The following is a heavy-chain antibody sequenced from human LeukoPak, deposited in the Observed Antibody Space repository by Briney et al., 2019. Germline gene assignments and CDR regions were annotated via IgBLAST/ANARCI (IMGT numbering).Heavy chain of an antibody. J-gene: IGHJ6*03. CDR1: GYTFTSYY. V-gene: IGHV1-46*01. CDR3: ARLAYCGDDCPSPYYYYYMDV. CDR2: INPSGGST. Sequence: GASVKVSCKASGYTFTSYYMHWVRQAPGQGLEWMGIINPSGGSTSYAQKFQGRVTMTRDMSTSTVYMELSSLRSEDTAVYYCARLAYCGDDCPSPYYYYYMDVWGKGTTVTISS. D-gene: IGHD2-21*02.